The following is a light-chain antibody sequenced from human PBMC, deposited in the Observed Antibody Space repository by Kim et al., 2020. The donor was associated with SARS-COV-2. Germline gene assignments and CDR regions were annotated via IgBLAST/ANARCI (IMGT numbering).Light chain of an antibody. V-gene: IGKV1-5*03. CDR3: QQYSSHWT. CDR2: KAS. Sequence: SASVRDRVTITCRGSQSISIWLAWYQQIPGKAPKRLIYKASSLESEVPSRFSGSGSGTEFTLTISSLQPDDFATYYCQQYSSHWTFGKGTKVEIK. J-gene: IGKJ1*01. CDR1: QSISIW.